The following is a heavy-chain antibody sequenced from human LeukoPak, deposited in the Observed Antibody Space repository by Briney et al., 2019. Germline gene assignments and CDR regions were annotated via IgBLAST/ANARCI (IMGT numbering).Heavy chain of an antibody. J-gene: IGHJ5*02. V-gene: IGHV4-38-2*02. CDR1: GYSISSGYY. D-gene: IGHD6-19*01. Sequence: SETLSLTCTVSGYSISSGYYWGWIRQPPGKGLEWIGSTYHSGSTYYNPSLKSRVTISVDTSKNQFSLKLCSVTAADTAVYYCARDRQWLVVSLTPNWFDPWGQGTLVTVSS. CDR3: ARDRQWLVVSLTPNWFDP. CDR2: TYHSGST.